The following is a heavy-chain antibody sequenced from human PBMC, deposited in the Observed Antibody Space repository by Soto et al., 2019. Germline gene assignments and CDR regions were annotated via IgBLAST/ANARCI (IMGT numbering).Heavy chain of an antibody. CDR2: INGRGTTK. D-gene: IGHD1-1*01. Sequence: PGGSLRLSCAASGFDFFSDYEMNWVRQAPGKGLEWVSYINGRGTTKYYADSVQGRFTISRDNAKNFLYLQMNSLRVDDTSIDYCARDTRPGRLERLYWGQESQVTVSS. CDR1: GFDFFSDYE. J-gene: IGHJ4*02. CDR3: ARDTRPGRLERLY. V-gene: IGHV3-48*03.